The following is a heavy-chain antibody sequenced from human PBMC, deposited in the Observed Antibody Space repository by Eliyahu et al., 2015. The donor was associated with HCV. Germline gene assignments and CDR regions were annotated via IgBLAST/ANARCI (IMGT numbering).Heavy chain of an antibody. CDR1: GFSINNRLG. CDR2: IFANDAK. J-gene: IGHJ6*03. CDR3: ARVSTELLLWDWWYYLDV. Sequence: QVTLKESGPVLVKPTETLTLTCTVSGFSINNRLGLSWIRQSPGKALEWLAHIFANDAKSYSTSLKTRLTVSRDTSKSQVVLTMTNMDPADTATYYCARVSTELLLWDWWYYLDVWGKGTTVTVSS. D-gene: IGHD3-10*01. V-gene: IGHV2-26*01.